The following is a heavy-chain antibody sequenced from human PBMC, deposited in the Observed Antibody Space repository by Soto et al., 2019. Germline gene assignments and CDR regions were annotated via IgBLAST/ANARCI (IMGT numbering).Heavy chain of an antibody. Sequence: SVKVSCKASGGTFSSYAISCVRQAPGQGLEWMGGIIPIFGTANYAQKFQGRVTITADESTSTAYMELSSLRSEDTAVYYCAIRGIAAAGTVVRFDPWGQGTLVTVSS. J-gene: IGHJ5*02. CDR2: IIPIFGTA. CDR1: GGTFSSYA. D-gene: IGHD6-13*01. CDR3: AIRGIAAAGTVVRFDP. V-gene: IGHV1-69*13.